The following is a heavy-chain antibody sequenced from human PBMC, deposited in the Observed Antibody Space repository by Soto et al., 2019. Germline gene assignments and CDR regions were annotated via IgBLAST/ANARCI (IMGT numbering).Heavy chain of an antibody. Sequence: DVQLVGSGGGLVQPGGSLRLSCVASGFPFSSYAMHWVRQAPGKGLEWISYINGASTTTFYADSVKGRFTVSRDNANNSVYLQMSSLRHEDTAFYYCARDLSHWGQGMLVTVSS. CDR2: INGASTTT. J-gene: IGHJ4*02. V-gene: IGHV3-48*02. CDR1: GFPFSSYA. CDR3: ARDLSH.